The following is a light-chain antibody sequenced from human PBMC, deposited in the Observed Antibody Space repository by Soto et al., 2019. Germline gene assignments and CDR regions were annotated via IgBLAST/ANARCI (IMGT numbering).Light chain of an antibody. J-gene: IGKJ2*01. Sequence: EVVLTQSPATLSLSPGERATLSCRASQSVRSYLAWYQQKPGQAPRLLIYGASKRATGIPARFSGSGSGTDFTLTISSLEPEDFAVYYCQQRNNWYTFGQGTKLEIK. CDR2: GAS. V-gene: IGKV3-11*01. CDR3: QQRNNWYT. CDR1: QSVRSY.